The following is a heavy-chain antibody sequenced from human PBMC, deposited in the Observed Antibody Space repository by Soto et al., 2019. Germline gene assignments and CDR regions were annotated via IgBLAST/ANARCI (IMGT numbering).Heavy chain of an antibody. Sequence: QVQLVQSGAEVKKPGSSVKVSCKASGGTFSSYTISWVRQAPGQGLEWMGRIIPILGIANYAQKFQGRVTITADKSTSTAYMELSSMRSEDTAVYYCARSYYYDSSGPEYFQHWGQGTLVTVSS. CDR3: ARSYYYDSSGPEYFQH. CDR1: GGTFSSYT. J-gene: IGHJ1*01. CDR2: IIPILGIA. D-gene: IGHD3-22*01. V-gene: IGHV1-69*02.